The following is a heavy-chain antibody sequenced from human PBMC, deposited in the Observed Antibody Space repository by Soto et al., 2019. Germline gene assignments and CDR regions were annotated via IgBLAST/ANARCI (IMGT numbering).Heavy chain of an antibody. CDR2: IIPIFGTT. V-gene: IGHV1-69*06. CDR3: ARGGYCSSSMCTSQYYYYGMDV. J-gene: IGHJ6*02. Sequence: SVKVSCKASGGTFRSYAISWVRQAPGQGLEWMGGIIPIFGTTYFAQKFQDRVTITADKSTDTAYMELSSLRSEDTAVYYCARGGYCSSSMCTSQYYYYGMDVWGQGTAVTVFS. CDR1: GGTFRSYA. D-gene: IGHD2-2*01.